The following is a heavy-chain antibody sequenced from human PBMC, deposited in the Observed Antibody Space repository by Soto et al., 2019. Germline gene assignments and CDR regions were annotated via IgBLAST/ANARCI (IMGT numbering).Heavy chain of an antibody. CDR1: GYTFTGYY. V-gene: IGHV1-46*01. J-gene: IGHJ6*02. D-gene: IGHD5-18*01. Sequence: GPVKVSCKASGYTFTGYYMHWVRQAPGQGLEWMGIFNPTGDTASYAQKLQGRVTMTRDTSTGTAYMELGSLRSEDTAVYYCARGGRIVDTGIGYYYYYGMDVWGQGTTVTVSS. CDR3: ARGGRIVDTGIGYYYYYGMDV. CDR2: FNPTGDTA.